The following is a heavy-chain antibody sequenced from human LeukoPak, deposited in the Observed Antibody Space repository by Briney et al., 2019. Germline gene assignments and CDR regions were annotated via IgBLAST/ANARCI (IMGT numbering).Heavy chain of an antibody. V-gene: IGHV4-59*01. CDR3: ASGGYCSSTSCYPNWFDP. J-gene: IGHJ5*02. Sequence: SETLSLTCTVSGGSITSYHWSWIRQPPGKGLEWIGYISYSGSTNYNPSLKSRVTISIDTSKNQFSLKLNSVTAADTAVYYCASGGYCSSTSCYPNWFDPWGQGTLVTVSS. CDR1: GGSITSYH. D-gene: IGHD2-2*01. CDR2: ISYSGST.